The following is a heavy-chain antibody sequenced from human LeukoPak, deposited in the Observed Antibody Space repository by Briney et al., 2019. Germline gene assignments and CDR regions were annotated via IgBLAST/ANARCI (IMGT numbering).Heavy chain of an antibody. D-gene: IGHD2-8*01. J-gene: IGHJ4*02. V-gene: IGHV3-74*01. Sequence: PGGSLRLSCAASGFSFSTNWMHWVRQAPGKGLVWVSRIKSDGSDTSYADSVKGRFTISRDNAKNTLYLQMNSLRAEDTAVYYCAVFNWPYDWGQGTLVTVSS. CDR2: IKSDGSDT. CDR1: GFSFSTNW. CDR3: AVFNWPYD.